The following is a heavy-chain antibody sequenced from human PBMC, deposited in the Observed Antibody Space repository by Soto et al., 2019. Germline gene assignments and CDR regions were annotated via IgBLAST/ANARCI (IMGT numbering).Heavy chain of an antibody. V-gene: IGHV1-2*02. D-gene: IGHD2-15*01. J-gene: IGHJ6*02. CDR1: GYTFTGYY. Sequence: ASVKVSCKASGYTFTGYYMHWVRQAPGQGLEWMGWINPNSGGTNYAQKFQGRVTMTRDTSISTAYMELSRLRSDDMAVYYCAXGQDIVVVVAARVGGMDVWGQGTTVTVSS. CDR3: AXGQDIVVVVAARVGGMDV. CDR2: INPNSGGT.